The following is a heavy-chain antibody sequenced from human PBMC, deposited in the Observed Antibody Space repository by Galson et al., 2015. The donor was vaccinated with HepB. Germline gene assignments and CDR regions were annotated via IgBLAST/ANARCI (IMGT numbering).Heavy chain of an antibody. J-gene: IGHJ6*02. V-gene: IGHV3-30-3*01. CDR1: GVTVGSYA. D-gene: IGHD3-3*01. CDR3: ARGRLGLTIFGVLIIDHPPYYGMNV. CDR2: ISCDGSNK. Sequence: SLRLAGAASGVTVGSYAMHWVRQAPGEGLEWVALISCDGSNKYYADAVRGRFTISRDNSKNTLYLQMNSLRADDTAVYYCARGRLGLTIFGVLIIDHPPYYGMNVWGQGTTITVSS.